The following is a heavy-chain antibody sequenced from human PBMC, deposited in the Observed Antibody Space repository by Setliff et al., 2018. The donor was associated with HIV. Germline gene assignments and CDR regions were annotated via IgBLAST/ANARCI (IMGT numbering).Heavy chain of an antibody. CDR2: IYYSGNT. D-gene: IGHD7-27*01. J-gene: IGHJ4*02. CDR1: GGSLSSSNYY. Sequence: PLETLSLTCTVSGGSLSSSNYYCGWIRQPPGKGLEWIGSIYYSGNTYYNPSLKSRVTISGDTSKKQFSLKLRAVTAADSAVYYCARRGRPGDFDSWGQGTLVTVSS. CDR3: ARRGRPGDFDS. V-gene: IGHV4-39*01.